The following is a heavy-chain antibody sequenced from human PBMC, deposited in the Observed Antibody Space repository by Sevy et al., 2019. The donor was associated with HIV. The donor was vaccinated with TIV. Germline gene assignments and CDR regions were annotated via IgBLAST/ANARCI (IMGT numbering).Heavy chain of an antibody. CDR1: GYTFTSYY. CDR3: ARDRGYDILTGFGGGGYYYGMDV. CDR2: INPSGGST. V-gene: IGHV1-46*03. J-gene: IGHJ6*02. Sequence: ASVKVSCKASGYTFTSYYMHWVRQAPGQGLEWMGIINPSGGSTSYAQKFQGRVTMTRDTSTSTVYMELSSLRSEDTAVYYCARDRGYDILTGFGGGGYYYGMDVRGQGTTVTVSS. D-gene: IGHD3-9*01.